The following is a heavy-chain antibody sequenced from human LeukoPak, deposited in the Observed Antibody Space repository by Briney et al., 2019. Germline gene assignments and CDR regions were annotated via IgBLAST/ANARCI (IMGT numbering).Heavy chain of an antibody. J-gene: IGHJ3*02. D-gene: IGHD5-18*01. Sequence: GEALKISCKGSGYSFTSYWIGWVRQMPGKGLEWMGSIYPCDSDTRYNPSFQGHVTISADKSISTSYLQWSSLKASDTAMYYCARLDTAMAFDAFDIWGQGTLVTVSS. CDR3: ARLDTAMAFDAFDI. CDR2: IYPCDSDT. CDR1: GYSFTSYW. V-gene: IGHV5-51*01.